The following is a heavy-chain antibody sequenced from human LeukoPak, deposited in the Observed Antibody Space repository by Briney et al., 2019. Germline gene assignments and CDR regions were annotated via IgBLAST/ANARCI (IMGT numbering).Heavy chain of an antibody. D-gene: IGHD1-26*01. V-gene: IGHV4-39*07. CDR1: GGSISSGDYY. CDR2: IYYSGST. CDR3: ARPKEWEPPPRLDY. Sequence: PSETLSLTCTVSGGSISSGDYYWSWIRQPPGKGLEWIGSIYYSGSTYYNPSLKSRVTISVDTSKNQFSLKLSSVTAADTAVYYCARPKEWEPPPRLDYWGQGTLVTVSS. J-gene: IGHJ4*02.